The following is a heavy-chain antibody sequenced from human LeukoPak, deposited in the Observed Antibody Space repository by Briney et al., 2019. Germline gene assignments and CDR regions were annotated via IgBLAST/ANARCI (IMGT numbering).Heavy chain of an antibody. Sequence: PGGSLRLSCAASGFNFNVYAMSWVRQPPGKGLEWVSSIGSPDLINYADSVKARFTISRDDSTNTVFLQMNSLRAEDTATYCCAKDREDHNNIWDAFDIWGQGTMVTVSS. V-gene: IGHV3-23*01. D-gene: IGHD1-14*01. CDR3: AKDREDHNNIWDAFDI. CDR2: IGSPDLI. J-gene: IGHJ3*02. CDR1: GFNFNVYA.